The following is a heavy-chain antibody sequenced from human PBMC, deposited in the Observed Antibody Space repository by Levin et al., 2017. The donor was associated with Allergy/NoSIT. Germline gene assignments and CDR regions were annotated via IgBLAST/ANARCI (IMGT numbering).Heavy chain of an antibody. V-gene: IGHV4-30-2*01. D-gene: IGHD3-10*01. CDR3: ARVGLWFGELAGWFDP. J-gene: IGHJ5*02. CDR2: IYHSGST. CDR1: GGSISSGGYS. Sequence: SETLSLTCAVSGGSISSGGYSWSWIRQPPGKGLEWIGYIYHSGSTYYNPSLKSRVTISVDRSKNQFSLKLSSVTAADTAVYYCARVGLWFGELAGWFDPWGQGTLVTVSS.